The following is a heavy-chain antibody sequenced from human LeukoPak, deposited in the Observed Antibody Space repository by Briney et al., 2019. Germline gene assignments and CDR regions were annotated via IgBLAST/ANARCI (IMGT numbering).Heavy chain of an antibody. V-gene: IGHV3-7*01. J-gene: IGHJ4*02. D-gene: IGHD3-22*01. CDR1: GFTVSSNY. Sequence: GGSLRLSCAASGFTVSSNYMSWVRQAPGKGLEWVANIKQDGSEKYYVDSVKGRFTISRDNAKNSLYLQMNSLRAEDTAVYYCARVRLEPIYDSSGYYAYYFDYWGQGTLVTVSS. CDR2: IKQDGSEK. CDR3: ARVRLEPIYDSSGYYAYYFDY.